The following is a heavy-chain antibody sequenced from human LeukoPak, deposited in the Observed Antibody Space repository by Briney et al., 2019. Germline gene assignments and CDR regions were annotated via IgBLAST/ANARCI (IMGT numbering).Heavy chain of an antibody. V-gene: IGHV3-48*03. Sequence: GGSLGLSCAASGFTFSSYEMNWLRQAPGKGLEWVSFISFSGTTIYYADSVKGRFTISRDNAKNSLYLQINSLRAEDTAVYYCARDTGGSSAYWYFDLWGRGTLVTVSS. D-gene: IGHD3-16*01. CDR2: ISFSGTTI. CDR1: GFTFSSYE. CDR3: ARDTGGSSAYWYFDL. J-gene: IGHJ2*01.